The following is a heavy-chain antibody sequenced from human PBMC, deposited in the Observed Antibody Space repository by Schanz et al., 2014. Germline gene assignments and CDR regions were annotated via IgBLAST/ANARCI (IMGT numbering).Heavy chain of an antibody. Sequence: QVHLVQSGAEVKKPGASVKVSCKASGYIFTSYSMHWVRQAPGQGLEWLGIINPSGVSTSSAQEFQGRVTMTRDTSTSTLQMELSSLRSEDTAVYYCAKGRGSYGDGFDIWGQGTMVTVSS. D-gene: IGHD1-26*01. J-gene: IGHJ3*02. CDR2: INPSGVST. V-gene: IGHV1-46*01. CDR1: GYIFTSYS. CDR3: AKGRGSYGDGFDI.